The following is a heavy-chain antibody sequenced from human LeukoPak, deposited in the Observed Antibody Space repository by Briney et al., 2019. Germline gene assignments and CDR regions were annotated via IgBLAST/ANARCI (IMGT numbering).Heavy chain of an antibody. CDR1: GYIFSSND. CDR3: ARGPFGSGSFLDY. CDR2: MNPNSDDT. J-gene: IGHJ4*02. Sequence: ASVKVSCKASGYIFSSNDINWVRQAAGQGLEWMGWMNPNSDDTGYTQKFQGRVAMTRSTSITTAYMELSSLRSEDTAVYYCARGPFGSGSFLDYWGQGTLVTVSS. V-gene: IGHV1-8*01. D-gene: IGHD3-10*01.